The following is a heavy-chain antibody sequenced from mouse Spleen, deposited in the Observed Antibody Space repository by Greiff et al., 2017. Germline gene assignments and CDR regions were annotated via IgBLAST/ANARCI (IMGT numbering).Heavy chain of an antibody. D-gene: IGHD1-1*01. CDR2: ISYSGST. CDR3: ARYITTVVGRLYYFDY. Sequence: DVQLVESGPSLVKPSQTLSLTCSVTGDSITSGYWNWIRKFPGNKLEYMGYISYSGSTYYNPSLKSRISITRDTSKNQYYLQLNSVTTEDTATYYCARYITTVVGRLYYFDYWGQGTTRTVSS. V-gene: IGHV3-8*02. J-gene: IGHJ2*01. CDR1: GDSITSGY.